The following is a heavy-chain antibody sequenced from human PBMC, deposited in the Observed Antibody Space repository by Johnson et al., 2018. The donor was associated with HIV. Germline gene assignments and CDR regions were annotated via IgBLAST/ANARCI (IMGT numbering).Heavy chain of an antibody. V-gene: IGHV3-30*02. Sequence: QVQLVESGGGVVQPGGSLRLSCASSGFTFSSYGMHWVRQAPGKGLVWVAFIRYDGSNQYYADSVKGSFTISRDNSKNTLYLQMNSLRAEDTAVYYCASGWGIAASDAFDIWGQGTMVTVSS. J-gene: IGHJ3*02. D-gene: IGHD6-13*01. CDR3: ASGWGIAASDAFDI. CDR1: GFTFSSYG. CDR2: IRYDGSNQ.